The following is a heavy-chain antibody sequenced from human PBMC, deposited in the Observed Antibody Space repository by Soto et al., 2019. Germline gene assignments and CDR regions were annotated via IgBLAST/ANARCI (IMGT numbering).Heavy chain of an antibody. CDR3: ASAYRGYSYGYPYYYYGMDV. V-gene: IGHV1-69*13. D-gene: IGHD5-18*01. CDR1: GGTFSSYA. CDR2: IIPIFGTA. Sequence: SVKVSCKASGGTFSSYAISWVRQAPGQGLELMGGIIPIFGTANYAQKFQGRVTITADESTSTAYMELSSLRSEDTAVYYCASAYRGYSYGYPYYYYGMDVWGQGTTVTVSS. J-gene: IGHJ6*02.